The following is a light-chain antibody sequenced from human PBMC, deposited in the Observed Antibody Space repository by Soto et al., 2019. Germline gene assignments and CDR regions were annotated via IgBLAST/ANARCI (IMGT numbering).Light chain of an antibody. J-gene: IGKJ1*01. CDR2: SAS. CDR1: QLIRSD. Sequence: IQMTQSPSSLSVSAGERVTITCRASQLIRSDLGWYQQKPGEVPRLVTHSASTLQSGVPSRFSGSVSGTDFTLTISSLQPEDSATYYCLQDYNCPRTFGQGTKVEIK. CDR3: LQDYNCPRT. V-gene: IGKV1-6*01.